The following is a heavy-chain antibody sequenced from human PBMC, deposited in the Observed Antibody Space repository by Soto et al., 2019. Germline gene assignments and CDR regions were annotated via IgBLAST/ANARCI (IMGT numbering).Heavy chain of an antibody. Sequence: GGSLRLSCAASGFTFSSYDMHWVRQATGKGLEWVSAIGTDGDTYYPGSVKGRFTISRENAKNSLYIQMNSLRAGDTAVYYCARAPSYYDFWRGYYGPRYGMDVWGQGTTVTVSS. CDR3: ARAPSYYDFWRGYYGPRYGMDV. CDR2: IGTDGDT. D-gene: IGHD3-3*01. CDR1: GFTFSSYD. V-gene: IGHV3-13*01. J-gene: IGHJ6*02.